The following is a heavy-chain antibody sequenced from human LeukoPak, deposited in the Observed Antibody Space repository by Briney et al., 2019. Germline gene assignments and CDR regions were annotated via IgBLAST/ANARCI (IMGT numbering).Heavy chain of an antibody. Sequence: GRSLRLSCAASGFTFSSYGMHWVRQAPGKGLEWVAVISYDGSNKYYADSVKGRFTISRDNSKNTLYLQMNSLRAEDTAVYYCAQTAPPMEYSGYDTLARLDYWGQGTLVTVSS. V-gene: IGHV3-30*03. CDR1: GFTFSSYG. D-gene: IGHD5-12*01. CDR3: AQTAPPMEYSGYDTLARLDY. CDR2: ISYDGSNK. J-gene: IGHJ4*02.